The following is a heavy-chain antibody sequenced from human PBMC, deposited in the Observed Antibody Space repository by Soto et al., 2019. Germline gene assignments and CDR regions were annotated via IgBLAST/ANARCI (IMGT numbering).Heavy chain of an antibody. CDR3: AVQLERGGPSDY. Sequence: ASVKVSCKASGYTFTGYYMHWVRQAPGQGLEWMGWINPNSGGTNYAQKFQGWVTMTRDTSISTVYMELSRLRSDDTAVYYCAVQLERGGPSDYWGQGTLVTVSS. J-gene: IGHJ4*02. CDR2: INPNSGGT. CDR1: GYTFTGYY. V-gene: IGHV1-2*04. D-gene: IGHD1-1*01.